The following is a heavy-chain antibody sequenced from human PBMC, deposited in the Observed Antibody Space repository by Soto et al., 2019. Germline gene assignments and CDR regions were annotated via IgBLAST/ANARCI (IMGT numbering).Heavy chain of an antibody. CDR3: ARAGYYRFDF. CDR2: MNSDGSTT. Sequence: GGSLRLACTASGFIFSSSWMHWVGQAPGKGLVWVSRMNSDGSTTNYTDSVKGRFTISRDNDKNTLYLQMNSLTAEDTAVYYCARAGYYRFDFWGQGT. CDR1: GFIFSSSW. J-gene: IGHJ4*02. D-gene: IGHD3-9*01. V-gene: IGHV3-74*01.